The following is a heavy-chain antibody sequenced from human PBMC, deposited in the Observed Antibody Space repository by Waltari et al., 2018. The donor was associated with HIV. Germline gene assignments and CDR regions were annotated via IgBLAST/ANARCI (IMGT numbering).Heavy chain of an antibody. Sequence: EVQLVESGGGLVQPEESLRLSCAASGFVFSSYSMNWVRQDPGEGLEWISFISSSGSTIYYADFVKGRFTVSRDNAENSLYLQMNSLRDEDTAVYYCVRDPKTSWGELDYWGQGTLVAVSS. CDR3: VRDPKTSWGELDY. V-gene: IGHV3-48*02. CDR1: GFVFSSYS. D-gene: IGHD3-16*01. CDR2: ISSSGSTI. J-gene: IGHJ4*02.